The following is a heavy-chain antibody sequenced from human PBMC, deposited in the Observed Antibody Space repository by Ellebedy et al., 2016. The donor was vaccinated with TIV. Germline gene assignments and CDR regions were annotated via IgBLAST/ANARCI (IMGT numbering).Heavy chain of an antibody. CDR3: ARGYDCSSTSCYAHFDY. CDR2: IYYSGST. J-gene: IGHJ4*02. D-gene: IGHD2-2*01. Sequence: SETLSLTXTVSGCSISSSSYYWGWIRQPPGKGLEWIGSIYYSGSTYYNPSLKSRVTISVDTSKNQFSLKLSSVTAADTAVYYCARGYDCSSTSCYAHFDYWGQGTLVTVSS. CDR1: GCSISSSSYY. V-gene: IGHV4-39*07.